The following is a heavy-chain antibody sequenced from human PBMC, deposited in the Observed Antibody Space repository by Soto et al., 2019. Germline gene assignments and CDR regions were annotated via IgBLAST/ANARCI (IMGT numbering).Heavy chain of an antibody. CDR3: ARDYGDYTFDY. CDR1: GFTFSSYW. D-gene: IGHD4-17*01. CDR2: IKQDGSEK. J-gene: IGHJ4*02. Sequence: GGSLILSCAASGFTFSSYWMSWVRQAPGKGLEWVANIKQDGSEKYYVDSVKGRFTISRDNAKNSLYLQMNSLRAEDTAVYYCARDYGDYTFDYWGQGTLVTVSS. V-gene: IGHV3-7*05.